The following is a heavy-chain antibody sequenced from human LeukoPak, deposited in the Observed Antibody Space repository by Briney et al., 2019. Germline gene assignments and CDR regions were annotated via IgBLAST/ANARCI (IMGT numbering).Heavy chain of an antibody. CDR1: GGSISGYY. J-gene: IGHJ4*02. Sequence: PSETLSLTCTVSGGSISGYYWSWSRQPPGKGLEWIGYIYSSGSTSYNPSLKSRVTISVDTSKNQFSLKLSSVTAADTAVYYCARQAYCSSTSCYPFHYWGQGTLVTVSS. D-gene: IGHD2-2*01. V-gene: IGHV4-59*01. CDR3: ARQAYCSSTSCYPFHY. CDR2: IYSSGST.